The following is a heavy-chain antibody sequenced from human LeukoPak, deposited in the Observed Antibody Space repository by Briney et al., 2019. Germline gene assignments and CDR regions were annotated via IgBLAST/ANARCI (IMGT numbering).Heavy chain of an antibody. J-gene: IGHJ4*02. V-gene: IGHV1-46*01. CDR3: ARDFYSSGWSYFDY. D-gene: IGHD6-19*01. CDR2: ITTSGGST. CDR1: GYTFTSYY. Sequence: ASVKVSCKASGYTFTSYYMHWVRQAPGQGLEWMGIITTSGGSTSYAQKFQGRVTMTRDMSTSTVYMELSSLRPEDTAVYYCARDFYSSGWSYFDYWGQGTLVTVSS.